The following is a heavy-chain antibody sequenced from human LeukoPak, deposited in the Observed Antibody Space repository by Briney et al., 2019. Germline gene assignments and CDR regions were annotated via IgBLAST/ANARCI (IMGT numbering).Heavy chain of an antibody. V-gene: IGHV1-8*01. CDR2: MNPNSGNT. CDR1: GYTFTSYD. Sequence: ASVKVSCKASGYTFTSYDINWVRQATGQGLEWMGWMNPNSGNTGYAQKFQGRVTMTRNTSISTAYMELSSLRSEDTAVYYCARGLAYDYVWGRYRSTFDYWGQGTLVTVSS. J-gene: IGHJ4*02. D-gene: IGHD3-16*02. CDR3: ARGLAYDYVWGRYRSTFDY.